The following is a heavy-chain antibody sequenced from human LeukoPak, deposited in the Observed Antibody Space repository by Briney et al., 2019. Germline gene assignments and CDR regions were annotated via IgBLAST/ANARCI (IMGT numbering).Heavy chain of an antibody. CDR3: GGGYYDFWSGYYKGFDY. Sequence: GGSLRLSCAASGFTFSSYWMSWVRQAPGKGLEWVANIKQDGSEKYYVDSVKGRFTISRDNAKNSLYLQMNSLRAEDTAVYYCGGGYYDFWSGYYKGFDYWGQGTLVTVSS. CDR1: GFTFSSYW. CDR2: IKQDGSEK. D-gene: IGHD3-3*01. J-gene: IGHJ4*02. V-gene: IGHV3-7*04.